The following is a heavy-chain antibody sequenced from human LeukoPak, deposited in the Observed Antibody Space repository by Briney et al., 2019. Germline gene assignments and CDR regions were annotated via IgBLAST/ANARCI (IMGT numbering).Heavy chain of an antibody. D-gene: IGHD3-22*01. CDR3: ARDRVGDYYDSSGLSNY. CDR2: INPNSGGT. J-gene: IGHJ4*02. Sequence: GASVKVSCKASGYTFTGYYMHWVRQAPGQGLEWMGWINPNSGGTNCAQKFQGRVTMTRDTSISTAYMELSRLRSDDTAVYYCARDRVGDYYDSSGLSNYWGQGTLVTVSS. V-gene: IGHV1-2*02. CDR1: GYTFTGYY.